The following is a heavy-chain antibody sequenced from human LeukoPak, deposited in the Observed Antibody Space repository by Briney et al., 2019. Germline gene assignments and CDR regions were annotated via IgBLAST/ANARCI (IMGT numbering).Heavy chain of an antibody. CDR2: IYYSGST. D-gene: IGHD1-1*01. Sequence: SETLSLTCTVSGGSISSYYWSWIRQPPGKGLEWIGYIYYSGSTNYNPSLKSRVTISVDTSKNQFSLKLSSVTAADTAVYYCARVRGRGTLDSWGQGTLVTVSS. V-gene: IGHV4-59*01. CDR3: ARVRGRGTLDS. J-gene: IGHJ5*01. CDR1: GGSISSYY.